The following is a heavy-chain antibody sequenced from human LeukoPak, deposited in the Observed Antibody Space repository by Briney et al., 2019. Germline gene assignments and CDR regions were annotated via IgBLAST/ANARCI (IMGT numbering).Heavy chain of an antibody. CDR2: IYTSGST. J-gene: IGHJ6*03. Sequence: SETLSLTCTVSGGSISSYYWSWIRQPAGKGLEWIGRIYTSGSTNYNPPLKSRVTMSVDTSKNQFSLKLSSVTAADTAVYYCARIRLTVTTSGYYYYYMDVWGKGTTVTVSS. CDR3: ARIRLTVTTSGYYYYYMDV. V-gene: IGHV4-4*07. D-gene: IGHD4-17*01. CDR1: GGSISSYY.